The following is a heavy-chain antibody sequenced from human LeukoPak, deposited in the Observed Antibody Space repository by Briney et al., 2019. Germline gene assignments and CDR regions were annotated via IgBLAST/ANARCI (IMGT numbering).Heavy chain of an antibody. CDR2: IWYDENNK. CDR3: ARYKEGLDAFDI. J-gene: IGHJ3*02. CDR1: GFTFRSYG. Sequence: PGGSLRLSCAASGFTFRSYGMHWVPQAPGKGLEWGAVIWYDENNKYYADYVKGRFTISRDNSKTTLYLQMNSLRAEDTAVYYCARYKEGLDAFDIWGQGTMVTVSS. V-gene: IGHV3-33*01. D-gene: IGHD1-14*01.